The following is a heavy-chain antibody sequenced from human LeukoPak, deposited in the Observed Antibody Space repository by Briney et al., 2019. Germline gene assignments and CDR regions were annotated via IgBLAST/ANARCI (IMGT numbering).Heavy chain of an antibody. J-gene: IGHJ4*02. CDR3: ARGLAVLKQDIAVAGT. CDR1: GYTFTGYY. Sequence: ASVKVSCKASGYTFTGYYMHRVRQAPGQGLEWMGWINPNSGGTNYAQKFQGRVTMTRDTSISTAYMELSRLRSDDTAVYYCARGLAVLKQDIAVAGTWGQGTLVTVSS. V-gene: IGHV1-2*02. CDR2: INPNSGGT. D-gene: IGHD6-19*01.